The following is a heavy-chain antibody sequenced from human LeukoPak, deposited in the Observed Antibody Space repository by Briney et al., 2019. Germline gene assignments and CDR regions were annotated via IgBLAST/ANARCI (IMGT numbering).Heavy chain of an antibody. J-gene: IGHJ4*02. V-gene: IGHV1-46*01. CDR2: INPSGGST. CDR3: ARDGLRGYDY. CDR1: GYTFTSYG. Sequence: ASVKVSCKASGYTFTSYGISWVRQAPGQGLEWMGIINPSGGSTSYAQKFQGRVTMTRDTSTSTVYMELSSLRSEDTAVYYCARDGLRGYDYWGQGTLVTVSS. D-gene: IGHD4-23*01.